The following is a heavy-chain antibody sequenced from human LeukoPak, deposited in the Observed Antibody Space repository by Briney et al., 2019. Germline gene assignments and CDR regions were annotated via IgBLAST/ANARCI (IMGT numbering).Heavy chain of an antibody. D-gene: IGHD6-13*01. CDR1: GGSFSGYY. V-gene: IGHV4-34*01. CDR2: INHSGST. Sequence: SETLSLTCAVYGGSFSGYYWSWIRQPPGKGLEWIGEINHSGSTNYNPSLKSRVTISVDTSKNQFSLKLSSVTAADTAVYYCARRPVGSSWSHFDYWGQGTLVTVSS. J-gene: IGHJ4*02. CDR3: ARRPVGSSWSHFDY.